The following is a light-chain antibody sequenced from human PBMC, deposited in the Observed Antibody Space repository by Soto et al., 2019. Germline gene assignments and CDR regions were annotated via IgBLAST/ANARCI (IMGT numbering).Light chain of an antibody. CDR2: DVT. CDR3: CSYAGTTTFYV. CDR1: SSDVGRYNL. Sequence: SALAQPASVSGSPGQSITISCTGTSSDVGRYNLVSWYQHHPGKAPKLIIYDVTQWPSGASNRFSGSKSGNTASLTIFGLQAEDEADYYCCSYAGTTTFYVFGTGTKVTVL. J-gene: IGLJ1*01. V-gene: IGLV2-23*02.